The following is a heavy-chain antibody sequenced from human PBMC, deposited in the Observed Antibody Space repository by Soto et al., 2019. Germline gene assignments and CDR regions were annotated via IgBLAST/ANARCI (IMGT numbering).Heavy chain of an antibody. D-gene: IGHD6-19*01. CDR1: GFTFSSAW. Sequence: EVQLVESGGGLVKPGGSLRLSCAASGFTFSSAWMNWVRQAPGKGLEWVGRIKTKIDGGTTDYAAPVKGRFTISRDDSKNTLYLQMNSLKTEDTAVYYCSTDWDSGWYHWGQGTPVTVSS. CDR2: IKTKIDGGTT. J-gene: IGHJ5*02. CDR3: STDWDSGWYH. V-gene: IGHV3-15*07.